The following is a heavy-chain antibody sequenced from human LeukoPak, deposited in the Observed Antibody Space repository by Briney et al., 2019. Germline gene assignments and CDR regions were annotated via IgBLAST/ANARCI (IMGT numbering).Heavy chain of an antibody. D-gene: IGHD6-6*01. CDR1: GGSISSGGYY. V-gene: IGHV4-30-2*01. CDR2: IYHSGST. Sequence: PSETLSLTCTVSGGSISSGGYYWSWIRQPPGKGLEWIGYIYHSGSTYYNPSLKSRVTMSVDTSKNQFSLKLSSVTAADTAVYYCARDGYSSSSKGFDYRGQGTLVTVSS. CDR3: ARDGYSSSSKGFDY. J-gene: IGHJ4*02.